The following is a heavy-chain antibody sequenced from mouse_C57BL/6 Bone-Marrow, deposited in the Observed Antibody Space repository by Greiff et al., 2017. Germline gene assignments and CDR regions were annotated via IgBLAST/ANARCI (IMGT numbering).Heavy chain of an antibody. CDR2: INPYNGDT. J-gene: IGHJ1*03. V-gene: IGHV1-37*01. Sequence: EVKLVESGPELVKPGASVKISCKASGYSFTGHFMNWVKQSHGKSLEWIGRINPYNGDTFYNQKFKGKATLTVDTSSSTAHMELLSLTSADFAVYYCARDMGLRRGWYFDVWGTGTTVTVSS. D-gene: IGHD2-4*01. CDR3: ARDMGLRRGWYFDV. CDR1: GYSFTGHF.